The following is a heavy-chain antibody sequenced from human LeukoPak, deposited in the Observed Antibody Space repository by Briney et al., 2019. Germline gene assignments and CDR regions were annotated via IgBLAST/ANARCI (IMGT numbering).Heavy chain of an antibody. CDR3: VKDSRGSGRGGDFDH. J-gene: IGHJ4*02. CDR1: GFTFSTYA. V-gene: IGHV3-64D*09. Sequence: GGSLRLSCSASGFTFSTYAMHWVRQAPGKGLEYVSAISSSGGSTYYADSVKGRLTISRDNSKNTLYLQMSSLRAEDTAVYYCVKDSRGSGRGGDFDHWGQGTLVTVSS. CDR2: ISSSGGST. D-gene: IGHD3-10*01.